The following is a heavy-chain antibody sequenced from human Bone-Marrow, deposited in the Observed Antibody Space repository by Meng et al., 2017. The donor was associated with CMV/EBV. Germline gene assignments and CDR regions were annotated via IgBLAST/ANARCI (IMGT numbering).Heavy chain of an antibody. J-gene: IGHJ4*02. CDR2: INPSGGST. CDR3: ARISGGENYYDSSGYYYYFDY. V-gene: IGHV1-46*01. Sequence: ASVKVSCKASGYTFTSYYMHWVRQAPGQWLEWMGIINPSGGSTSYAQKFQGRVTMTRDTSTSTVYMELSSLRSEDTAVYYCARISGGENYYDSSGYYYYFDYWGQGTLVTVSS. D-gene: IGHD3-22*01. CDR1: GYTFTSYY.